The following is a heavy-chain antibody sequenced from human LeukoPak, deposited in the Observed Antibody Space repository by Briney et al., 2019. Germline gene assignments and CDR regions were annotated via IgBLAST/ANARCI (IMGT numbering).Heavy chain of an antibody. Sequence: ASETLSLTCTVSGGSISSYYWSWIRQPPGKGLEWIGYIYYSGSTNYNPSLKSRVTISVDTSKNQFSLKLSSVTAADTAVYYCARRSYYGDYFDYWGQGTLVTVSS. V-gene: IGHV4-59*01. CDR1: GGSISSYY. J-gene: IGHJ4*02. D-gene: IGHD1-26*01. CDR2: IYYSGST. CDR3: ARRSYYGDYFDY.